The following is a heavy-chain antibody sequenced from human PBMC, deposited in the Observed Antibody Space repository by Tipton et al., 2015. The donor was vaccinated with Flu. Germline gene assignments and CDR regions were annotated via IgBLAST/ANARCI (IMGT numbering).Heavy chain of an antibody. CDR2: VSRTGST. V-gene: IGHV4-38-2*01. CDR1: GDSISSDYY. D-gene: IGHD3-22*01. J-gene: IGHJ4*02. Sequence: TLSLTCAVSGDSISSDYYWGWIRQFPGKGLEWIGTVSRTGSTIYNPSLMSRVTISIDTSKNQFSLKMSSVTAADTAVYYCARHYYDTNIFFPALFDFWGQGTLVTVSS. CDR3: ARHYYDTNIFFPALFDF.